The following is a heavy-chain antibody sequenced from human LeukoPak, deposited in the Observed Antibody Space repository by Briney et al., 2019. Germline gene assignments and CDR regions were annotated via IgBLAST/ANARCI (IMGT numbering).Heavy chain of an antibody. CDR1: GGSISSYY. J-gene: IGHJ3*02. CDR2: IYYSGST. D-gene: IGHD3-3*01. Sequence: SETLSLTCTVSGGSISSYYWSWIRQPPGKGLEWMGYIYYSGSTNYNPSLKSRVTISVDTSKNQFSLKLSSVTAADTAVYYCARLEDYDDFAFDIWGQGTMVTVSS. V-gene: IGHV4-59*08. CDR3: ARLEDYDDFAFDI.